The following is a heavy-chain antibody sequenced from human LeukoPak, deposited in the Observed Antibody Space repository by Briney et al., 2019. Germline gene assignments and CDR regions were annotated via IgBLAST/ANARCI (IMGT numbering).Heavy chain of an antibody. Sequence: SETLSLTCTVSGGSISSYYWSWIRQPAGKGLEWIGRIYSSGSTNYNPSLKSRVTMSVDTSKNQLSLKLSSVTAADTAVYYCARHHTRFGVVIALTYYFDYWGQGTLVTVSS. D-gene: IGHD3-3*01. J-gene: IGHJ4*02. CDR1: GGSISSYY. CDR2: IYSSGST. V-gene: IGHV4-4*07. CDR3: ARHHTRFGVVIALTYYFDY.